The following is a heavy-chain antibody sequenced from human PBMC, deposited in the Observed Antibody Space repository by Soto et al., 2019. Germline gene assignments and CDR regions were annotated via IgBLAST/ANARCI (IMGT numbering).Heavy chain of an antibody. Sequence: GGSLRLSCAASGFTFTRYDMHWVRLTAGKGLEWVAVIWYDGSKKYYTDSVKGRFTISRDDSMNTLYLEMNNLRVEDTAVYYCARDLCSGYYCFDSWGQGTLVTVSS. D-gene: IGHD3-3*01. V-gene: IGHV3-33*08. CDR1: GFTFTRYD. CDR2: IWYDGSKK. J-gene: IGHJ4*02. CDR3: ARDLCSGYYCFDS.